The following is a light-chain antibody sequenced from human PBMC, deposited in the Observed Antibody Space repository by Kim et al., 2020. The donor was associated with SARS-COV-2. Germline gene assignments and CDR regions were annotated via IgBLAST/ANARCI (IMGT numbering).Light chain of an antibody. CDR2: NTN. CDR3: QSYDSRLSGSVV. CDR1: SSNIGAGYD. V-gene: IGLV1-40*01. J-gene: IGLJ2*01. Sequence: VTISCTGSSSNIGAGYDVHWYQQLPGIAPKLLIYNTNFRPSGVPDRFSGSKSGTSASLAITGLQAEDEADYYCQSYDSRLSGSVVFGGGTQLTVL.